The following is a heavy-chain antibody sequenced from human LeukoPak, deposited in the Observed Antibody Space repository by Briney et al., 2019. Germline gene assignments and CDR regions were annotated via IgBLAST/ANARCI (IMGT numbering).Heavy chain of an antibody. J-gene: IGHJ4*02. V-gene: IGHV1-69*13. CDR1: GGTFSSYA. D-gene: IGHD5-18*01. CDR3: ARDNSRGYSYGSFAY. CDR2: IIPIFGTA. Sequence: SVTVSCRASGGTFSSYAISWVRQAPGQGLEWMGGIIPIFGTANYAQKFQGRVTITADESTSTAYMELSSLRSEDTAVYYCARDNSRGYSYGSFAYWGQGTLVTVSS.